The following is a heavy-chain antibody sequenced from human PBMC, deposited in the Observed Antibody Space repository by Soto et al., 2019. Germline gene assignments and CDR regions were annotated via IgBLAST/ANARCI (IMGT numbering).Heavy chain of an antibody. CDR2: ISWKSGSI. CDR1: GFTFGDYA. J-gene: IGHJ4*02. Sequence: EVQLVESGGGLVQPGRSLRLSCAASGFTFGDYAMHWVRQLPGKGLEWVSGISWKSGSIGYADSVKGRFTISRDNAKNSLYLEMNSLRAEDTAFYFCAKDMIAFGGLFVPNLDYWGQGTLVTVSS. V-gene: IGHV3-9*01. D-gene: IGHD3-16*02. CDR3: AKDMIAFGGLFVPNLDY.